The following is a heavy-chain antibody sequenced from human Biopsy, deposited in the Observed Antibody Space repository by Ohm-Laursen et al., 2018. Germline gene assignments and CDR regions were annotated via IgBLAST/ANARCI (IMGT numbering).Heavy chain of an antibody. D-gene: IGHD2/OR15-2a*01. CDR2: MSPSSGKT. V-gene: IGHV1-8*01. Sequence: ASVKVSCKASGYSFSTYDVNWVRQARGQGLEWMGWMSPSSGKTGYAQRFQGRVTLTMNTSISTAYMELRGLRSEDTAVYIVARAYSHQFSIFEANIYGIDDWGQGTLVTVSS. CDR3: ARAYSHQFSIFEANIYGIDD. CDR1: GYSFSTYD. J-gene: IGHJ4*01.